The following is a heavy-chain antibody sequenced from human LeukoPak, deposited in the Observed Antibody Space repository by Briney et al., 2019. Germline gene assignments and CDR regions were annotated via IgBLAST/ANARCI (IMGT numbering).Heavy chain of an antibody. V-gene: IGHV3-7*01. Sequence: PGGSLRLSCAASGFTFSSYSMNWVRQAPGKGLEWVANVNQDGSKKYYVDSVKGRFTISRDNAKNSLYLQLSSLRVEDTAMYYCVNLWEAGYWGQGTLVTVSS. CDR2: VNQDGSKK. CDR1: GFTFSSYS. CDR3: VNLWEAGY. J-gene: IGHJ4*02. D-gene: IGHD3-16*01.